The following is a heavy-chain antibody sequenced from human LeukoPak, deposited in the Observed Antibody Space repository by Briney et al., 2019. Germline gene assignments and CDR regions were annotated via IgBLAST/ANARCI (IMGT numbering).Heavy chain of an antibody. Sequence: PSETLSLTCTVSGGSISSYYWSRIRQPAGKGPEWIGRIYTSGSTNYNPSLKSRVTMSVDTSKNQFSLKLSSVTAADTAVYYCARLREWARDGYNYHFDYWGQGTLVTVSS. V-gene: IGHV4-4*07. CDR1: GGSISSYY. J-gene: IGHJ4*02. CDR2: IYTSGST. CDR3: ARLREWARDGYNYHFDY. D-gene: IGHD5-24*01.